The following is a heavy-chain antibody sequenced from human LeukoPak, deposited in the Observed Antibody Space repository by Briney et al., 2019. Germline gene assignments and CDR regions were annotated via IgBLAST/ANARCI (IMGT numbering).Heavy chain of an antibody. CDR3: ARAPHSIAARPRGWFDP. Sequence: SETLSLTCTVSGGSISSHYWSWIRQPPGKGLEWIGYIYYSGSTNYNPSLKSRVTISVDTSKNQFSLKLSSVTAADTAVYYCARAPHSIAARPRGWFDPWGQGTLVTVSS. V-gene: IGHV4-59*11. CDR2: IYYSGST. CDR1: GGSISSHY. J-gene: IGHJ5*02. D-gene: IGHD6-6*01.